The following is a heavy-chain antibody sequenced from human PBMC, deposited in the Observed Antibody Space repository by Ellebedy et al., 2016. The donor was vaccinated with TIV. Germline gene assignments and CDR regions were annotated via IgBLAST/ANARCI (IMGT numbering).Heavy chain of an antibody. V-gene: IGHV1-58*01. Sequence: AASVKVSCKASGLTFTRSTLQWVRQARGHRPEWIGWIAVGGDKTHYAQKFQARVTITRDMSTSTAYMELSSLRSDDMAIYYCAALPTYWGQGTLVTVSS. J-gene: IGHJ4*02. CDR3: AALPTY. CDR2: IAVGGDKT. CDR1: GLTFTRST.